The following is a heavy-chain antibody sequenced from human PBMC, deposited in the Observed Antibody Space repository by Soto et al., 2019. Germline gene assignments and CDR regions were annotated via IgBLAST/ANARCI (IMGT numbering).Heavy chain of an antibody. CDR1: GFTFSGSA. V-gene: IGHV3-73*01. J-gene: IGHJ6*02. Sequence: GGSLRLSCAASGFTFSGSAMHWVRQASGKGLEWVGRIRSKANSCATAYAASVKGRFTISRDDSKNTAYLQMNSLKTEDTAVYYCTRQRLDTAMGYYYYGMDVWGQGTTVTVSS. D-gene: IGHD5-18*01. CDR3: TRQRLDTAMGYYYYGMDV. CDR2: IRSKANSCAT.